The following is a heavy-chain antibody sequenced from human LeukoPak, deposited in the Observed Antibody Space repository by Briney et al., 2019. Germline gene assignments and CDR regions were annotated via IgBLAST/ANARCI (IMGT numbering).Heavy chain of an antibody. CDR3: AKEGLDSSGWLVDY. J-gene: IGHJ4*02. V-gene: IGHV3-64*01. CDR2: ISSNGGST. CDR1: GFTFSSYW. Sequence: GGSLRLSCAASGFTFSSYWMHWVRQAPGKGLEYVSAISSNGGSTYYANSVKGRFTISRDNSKNTLYLQMGSLRAEDMAVYYCAKEGLDSSGWLVDYWGQGTLVTVSS. D-gene: IGHD6-19*01.